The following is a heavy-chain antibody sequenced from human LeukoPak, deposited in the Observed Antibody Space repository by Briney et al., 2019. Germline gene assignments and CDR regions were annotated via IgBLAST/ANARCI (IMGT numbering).Heavy chain of an antibody. Sequence: ASVKGSRKASGYTFTSYDINWVRQATGQGLEWMGWMNPNSGNTGYAQKFQGGVTMTRNTSISTAYMELSSLRSEDTAVYYCAREGSTSCPGNGGSCENYYYYMDVWGKGTTVTVSS. J-gene: IGHJ6*03. D-gene: IGHD2-2*01. CDR2: MNPNSGNT. CDR1: GYTFTSYD. V-gene: IGHV1-8*01. CDR3: AREGSTSCPGNGGSCENYYYYMDV.